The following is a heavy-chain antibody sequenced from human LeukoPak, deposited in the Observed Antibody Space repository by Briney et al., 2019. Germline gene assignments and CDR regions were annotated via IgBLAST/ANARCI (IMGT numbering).Heavy chain of an antibody. CDR2: IYYSRST. V-gene: IGHV4-59*01. D-gene: IGHD3-10*01. CDR3: ARVPLEYYYGSGSRKGGLLYYFDY. J-gene: IGHJ4*02. Sequence: SETLSLTCTVSGGSISSYYWSWIRQPPGKGLEWIGYIYYSRSTNYNPSLKSRVTISIDTSKNQFSLKLTSVTAADTAVYYCARVPLEYYYGSGSRKGGLLYYFDYWGQGTLVTVFS. CDR1: GGSISSYY.